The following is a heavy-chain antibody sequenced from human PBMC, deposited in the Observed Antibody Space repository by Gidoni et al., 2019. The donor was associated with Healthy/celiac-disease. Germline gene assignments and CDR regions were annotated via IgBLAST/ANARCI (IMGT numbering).Heavy chain of an antibody. Sequence: EVQLVESGGGLVQPGGSLRLSCAASGFTFSSSSMNWVRQAPGKGLEWVSYISSSSSTIYYADSVKGRFTISRDNAKNSLYLQMNSLRDEDTAVYYCARDSGLGYCSSTSCYGSYYGMDVWGQGTTVTVSS. CDR1: GFTFSSSS. V-gene: IGHV3-48*02. CDR2: ISSSSSTI. J-gene: IGHJ6*02. CDR3: ARDSGLGYCSSTSCYGSYYGMDV. D-gene: IGHD2-2*01.